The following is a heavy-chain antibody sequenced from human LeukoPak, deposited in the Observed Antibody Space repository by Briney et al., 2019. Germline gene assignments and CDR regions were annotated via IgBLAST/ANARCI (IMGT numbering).Heavy chain of an antibody. D-gene: IGHD3-10*01. CDR1: GGSISSSSYY. J-gene: IGHJ4*02. CDR3: ARDLLTMVRGVTGAIFDY. Sequence: SETLSLTCTVSGGSISSSSYYWGWLRQPPGKGLEWIGSIDHSGSTYYNPSLKSRVTIAVDTSKNQFSLKLSSVTAADTAVYYCARDLLTMVRGVTGAIFDYWGQGTLVTVSS. V-gene: IGHV4-39*07. CDR2: IDHSGST.